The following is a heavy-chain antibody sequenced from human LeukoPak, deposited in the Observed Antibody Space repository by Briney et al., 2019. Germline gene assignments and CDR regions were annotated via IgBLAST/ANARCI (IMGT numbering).Heavy chain of an antibody. J-gene: IGHJ5*02. CDR1: GGSISSYY. CDR3: ARKGEHYYDSGKLWPAWFDL. D-gene: IGHD3-10*01. Sequence: SETLSLTCTVPGGSISSYYWSWVRQPPGKGLEWIGYIHYSGSTNYNPSLKSRVTISVDTSKNQFSLKLTSVTAADTAVYYCARKGEHYYDSGKLWPAWFDLWGQGTLVTVSS. V-gene: IGHV4-59*01. CDR2: IHYSGST.